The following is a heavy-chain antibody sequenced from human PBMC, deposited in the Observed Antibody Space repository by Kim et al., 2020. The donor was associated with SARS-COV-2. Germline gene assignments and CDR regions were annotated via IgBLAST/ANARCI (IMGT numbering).Heavy chain of an antibody. CDR3: ARVSIWARQPRVWTWDY. CDR2: ISYDGSNK. CDR1: GFTFSSYA. V-gene: IGHV3-30-3*01. Sequence: GGSLRLSCAASGFTFSSYAMHWVRQAPGKGLEWVAVISYDGSNKYYADSVKGRFTISRDNSKNTLYLQMNSLRAEDTAVYYCARVSIWARQPRVWTWDY. D-gene: IGHD3-16*01. J-gene: IGHJ4*01.